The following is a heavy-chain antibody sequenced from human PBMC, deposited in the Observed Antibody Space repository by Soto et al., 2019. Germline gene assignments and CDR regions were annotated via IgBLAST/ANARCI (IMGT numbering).Heavy chain of an antibody. J-gene: IGHJ4*02. D-gene: IGHD5-12*01. CDR1: GYSFTNYW. Sequence: EVQLVQSGAEVKKPGESLKISCKGSGYSFTNYWIGWVRQMPGKGLEWMGAIFPGDSETRYSPSFQGQVTISADKSVSTAYLQWSSLKASDTAIYYCAKRRDGYKGTSLFLFDDWGQGTLVTVSS. CDR2: IFPGDSET. V-gene: IGHV5-51*01. CDR3: AKRRDGYKGTSLFLFDD.